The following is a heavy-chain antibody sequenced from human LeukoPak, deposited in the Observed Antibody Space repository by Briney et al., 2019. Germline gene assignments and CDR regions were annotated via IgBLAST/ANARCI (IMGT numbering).Heavy chain of an antibody. CDR3: ARFTVVTHGFDY. Sequence: PSETLSLTCAVYGGSFSGYYWSWIRQPPGKGLEWIGEINHSGSTNYNPSLKSRVTISVDTSKNQFSLKLSSVTAADTAVYYCARFTVVTHGFDYWGQGTLVTVSP. CDR2: INHSGST. V-gene: IGHV4-34*01. CDR1: GGSFSGYY. J-gene: IGHJ4*02. D-gene: IGHD4-23*01.